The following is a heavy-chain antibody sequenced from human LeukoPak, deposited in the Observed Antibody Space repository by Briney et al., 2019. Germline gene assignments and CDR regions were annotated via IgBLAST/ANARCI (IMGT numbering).Heavy chain of an antibody. CDR3: ARERLTVTRQGNSYGDPPFGY. Sequence: GGSLRLSCAASGFTFSSYSMNGVRQAPGKGLEWVSYISSSSSTIYYADSVKGRFTISRDNAKNSLYLQMNSLRAEDTAVYYCARERLTVTRQGNSYGDPPFGYWGQGTLVTVSS. V-gene: IGHV3-48*04. D-gene: IGHD4-17*01. CDR2: ISSSSSTI. J-gene: IGHJ4*02. CDR1: GFTFSSYS.